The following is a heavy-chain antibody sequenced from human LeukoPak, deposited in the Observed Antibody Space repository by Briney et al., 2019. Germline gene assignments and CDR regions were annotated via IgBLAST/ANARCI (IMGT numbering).Heavy chain of an antibody. V-gene: IGHV4-4*07. CDR3: ARDSGRSITIFGVVTGYNWSDP. D-gene: IGHD3-3*01. Sequence: PSETLSLTCTVSGGSISSYYWSWIRQPAGKGLEWIGRIYTSGSTNYNPSLKSRVTMSVDTSKNQFSLKLSSVTAADTAVYYCARDSGRSITIFGVVTGYNWSDPWGQGTLVTVSS. CDR2: IYTSGST. J-gene: IGHJ5*02. CDR1: GGSISSYY.